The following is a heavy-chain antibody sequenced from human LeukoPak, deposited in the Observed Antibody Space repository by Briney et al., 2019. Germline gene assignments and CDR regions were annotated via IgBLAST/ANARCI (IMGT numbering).Heavy chain of an antibody. CDR2: IYTSEST. V-gene: IGHV4-61*02. CDR1: GGSISSSNYY. CDR3: ARGGRGLGVYATPHFSQLFDI. J-gene: IGHJ3*02. D-gene: IGHD2-8*01. Sequence: SETLSLTCSVSGGSISSSNYYWSWIRQPAGKGLEWIGRIYTSESTNYNPSLKSRVTISVDTSRNQFSLKLSSVTAADTAVYYCARGGRGLGVYATPHFSQLFDIWGQGTMVTVSS.